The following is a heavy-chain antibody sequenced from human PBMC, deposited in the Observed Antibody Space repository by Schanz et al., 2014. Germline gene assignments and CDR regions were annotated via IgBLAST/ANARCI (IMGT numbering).Heavy chain of an antibody. CDR1: GFTFSTYA. J-gene: IGHJ6*02. D-gene: IGHD3-16*01. Sequence: EVQLVESGGTLVRPGGSLRLSCAASGFTFSTYAMAWVRQAPGKGLEWVSRIKSDGSSTSYADSVKGRFTISRDNAKNSLYLQMSSLKSEDTALYCCTRVTISPGGHGLDVWGQGTTVTVSS. V-gene: IGHV3-74*02. CDR3: TRVTISPGGHGLDV. CDR2: IKSDGSST.